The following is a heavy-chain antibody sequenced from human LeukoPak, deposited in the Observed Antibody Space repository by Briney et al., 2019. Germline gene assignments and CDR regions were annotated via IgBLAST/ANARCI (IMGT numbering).Heavy chain of an antibody. J-gene: IGHJ4*02. CDR1: GGSISSYY. D-gene: IGHD1-26*01. CDR2: IYYSGTT. V-gene: IGHV4-59*01. CDR3: ARDRGSQPFIDY. Sequence: SETLSLTCTVSGGSISSYYWSWIRQPPGKGLEWIGYIYYSGTTYYNPSLKSRVTISMDTSKNQFSLRLTSVTAADTAVYYCARDRGSQPFIDYWGQGTLVTVSS.